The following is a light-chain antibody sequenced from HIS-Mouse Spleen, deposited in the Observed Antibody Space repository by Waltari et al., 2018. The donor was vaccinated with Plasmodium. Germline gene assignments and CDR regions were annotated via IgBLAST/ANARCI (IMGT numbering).Light chain of an antibody. V-gene: IGLV3-1*01. CDR3: QAWDSSTVV. Sequence: SYELTQPPSVAVSPGQTARITCSGDALPKTYAYWYQQQSGQAPVLVIYEDSKRPSGIPERFSGSNSGNTATLTISGTQAMDEADYYCQAWDSSTVVFGGGTKLTVL. J-gene: IGLJ2*01. CDR2: EDS. CDR1: ALPKTY.